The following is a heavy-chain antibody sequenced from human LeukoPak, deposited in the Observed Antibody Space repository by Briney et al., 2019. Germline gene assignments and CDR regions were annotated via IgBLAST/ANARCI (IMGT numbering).Heavy chain of an antibody. Sequence: SETLSLTCAVYGGSFSGYYWSWIRQPPGKGLEWIGEINHSGSTNYNPSLKSRVTISVDTSKNQFPLKLSSVTAADTAVYYCASTYYYDSSYGYWGQGTLVTVSS. V-gene: IGHV4-34*01. D-gene: IGHD3-22*01. CDR3: ASTYYYDSSYGY. J-gene: IGHJ4*02. CDR1: GGSFSGYY. CDR2: INHSGST.